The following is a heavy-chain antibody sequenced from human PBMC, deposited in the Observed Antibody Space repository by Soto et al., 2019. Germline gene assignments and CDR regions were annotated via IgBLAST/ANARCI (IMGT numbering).Heavy chain of an antibody. D-gene: IGHD6-19*01. CDR1: GGTFSSYA. V-gene: IGHV1-69*05. J-gene: IGHJ6*02. CDR3: ARAGGSGWYTDYGMDV. Sequence: QVQLVQSGAEVKKPGSSVKVSCKASGGTFSSYAISWVRQAPGQGLEWMGGIIPIFGTANYAQKFQGRVTITXXAXTXXACTELSSLRSEDTAVYYCARAGGSGWYTDYGMDVWGHGTTVTVSS. CDR2: IIPIFGTA.